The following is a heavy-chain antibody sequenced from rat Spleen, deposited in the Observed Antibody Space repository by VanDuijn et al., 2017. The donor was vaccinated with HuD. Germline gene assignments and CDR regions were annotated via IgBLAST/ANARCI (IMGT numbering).Heavy chain of an antibody. CDR3: ARHDTEGSHYWYFDF. J-gene: IGHJ1*01. CDR1: GFTFSHYY. D-gene: IGHD1-11*01. CDR2: ISDSGSRI. Sequence: EVQLVESGGGLVQPRRSLKLSCAASGFTFSHYYMAWVRQAPKKGLEWVATISDSGSRIYYPDSVKGRFTISRDNARGSLYLQMNSLRSEDTATYYCARHDTEGSHYWYFDFWGPGTMVTVSS. V-gene: IGHV5-22*01.